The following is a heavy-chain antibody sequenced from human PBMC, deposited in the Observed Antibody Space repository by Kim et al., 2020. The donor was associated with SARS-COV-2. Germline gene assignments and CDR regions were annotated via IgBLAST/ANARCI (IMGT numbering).Heavy chain of an antibody. D-gene: IGHD3-22*01. CDR2: IYSGGST. V-gene: IGHV3-53*01. CDR3: ARERTYYYDSSGYYSPDAFDI. Sequence: GGSLRLSCAASGFTVSSNYMSWVRQAPGKGLEWVSVIYSGGSTYYADSVKGRFTISRDNPKNTLYLQMNSLRAEDTAVYYCARERTYYYDSSGYYSPDAFDIWGQGTMVTVSS. CDR1: GFTVSSNY. J-gene: IGHJ3*02.